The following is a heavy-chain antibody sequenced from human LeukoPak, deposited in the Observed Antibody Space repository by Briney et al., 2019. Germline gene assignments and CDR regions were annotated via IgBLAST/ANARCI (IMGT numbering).Heavy chain of an antibody. CDR2: INSGSYTI. D-gene: IGHD1-1*01. CDR1: GFTLSDYW. J-gene: IGHJ3*02. CDR3: ARVLLERPGIDSFDM. Sequence: GGSLRLSCAASGFTLSDYWMNWVRQAPGKGLEWVSHINSGSYTIYYADSVKDRFTISRDNAGNSLYLQMNSLRDEDTAVYYCARVLLERPGIDSFDMWGQGTMVTVSS. V-gene: IGHV3-48*02.